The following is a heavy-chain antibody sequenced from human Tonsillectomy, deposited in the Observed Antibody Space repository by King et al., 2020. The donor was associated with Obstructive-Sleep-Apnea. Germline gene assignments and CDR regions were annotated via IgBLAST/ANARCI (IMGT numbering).Heavy chain of an antibody. CDR3: AHRSSGGPSGFDY. D-gene: IGHD6-19*01. J-gene: IGHJ4*02. CDR1: GFSLSTSGVG. Sequence: TLKESGPTLVKPTQTLTLTCTFSGFSLSTSGVGVGLIRQAPGKTLEGLALIYLDDDKSYSPSLNSRITITKDASENQVVLTMTDMDPVDTATYDCAHRSSGGPSGFDYWGQGTLVTVSS. CDR2: IYLDDDK. V-gene: IGHV2-5*02.